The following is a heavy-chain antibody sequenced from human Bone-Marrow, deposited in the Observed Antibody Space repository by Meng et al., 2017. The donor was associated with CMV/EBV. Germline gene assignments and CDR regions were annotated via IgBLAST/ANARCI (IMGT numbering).Heavy chain of an antibody. CDR3: ARVPGAIFDYSNVPGWFDP. J-gene: IGHJ5*02. Sequence: GESLKISCAASGLTFSDHHMDWVRQAPGRGLEWVGHMKKKADSYITDYAASVKGRFTISRDDSKNSLYLQMNSLKTEDSAVYYCARVPGAIFDYSNVPGWFDPWGQGTLVTVSS. D-gene: IGHD4-11*01. CDR1: GLTFSDHH. V-gene: IGHV3-72*01. CDR2: MKKKADSYIT.